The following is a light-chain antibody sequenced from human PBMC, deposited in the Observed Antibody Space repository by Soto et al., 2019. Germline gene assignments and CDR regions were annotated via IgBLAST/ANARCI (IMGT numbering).Light chain of an antibody. Sequence: EILMTQSPATLSVSPGETATLSCRASQRVGINLAWYQQKPGQATRLLIYSASTRASGIPDRFSGSGSGTEFTLTISSLQSEDFAVYYCQQYNNWPTWTFGQGTRLEIK. V-gene: IGKV3-15*01. CDR3: QQYNNWPTWT. J-gene: IGKJ5*01. CDR1: QRVGIN. CDR2: SAS.